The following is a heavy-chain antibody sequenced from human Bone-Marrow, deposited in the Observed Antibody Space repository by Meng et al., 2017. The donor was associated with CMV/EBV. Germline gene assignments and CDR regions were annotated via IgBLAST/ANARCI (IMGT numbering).Heavy chain of an antibody. CDR2: ISGSGGST. CDR3: AKKLEYYDSSGSFDY. CDR1: GFTLSTCA. V-gene: IGHV3-23*01. Sequence: GESLKISCAASGFTLSTCAMHWVRQAPGKGLEWVSAISGSGGSTYYADSVKGRFTISRDNSKNTLYLQMNSLRAEDTAVYYCAKKLEYYDSSGSFDYWGQGTLVTGSS. D-gene: IGHD3-22*01. J-gene: IGHJ4*02.